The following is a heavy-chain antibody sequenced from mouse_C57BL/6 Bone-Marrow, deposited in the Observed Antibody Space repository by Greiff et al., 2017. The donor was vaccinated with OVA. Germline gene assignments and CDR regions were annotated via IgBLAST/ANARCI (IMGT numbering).Heavy chain of an antibody. V-gene: IGHV1-54*01. CDR1: GYAFTNYL. CDR2: INPGSGGT. CDR3: ARVKDG. J-gene: IGHJ4*01. Sequence: QVQLQQSGAELVRPGTSVKVSCKASGYAFTNYLTERAKPRPGQVLACIGVINPGSGGTNYNEKFKGKATLTADKSSSTAYMQLSSLTSEDSAVYFCARVKDGWGQGTSVTVSS. D-gene: IGHD2-3*01.